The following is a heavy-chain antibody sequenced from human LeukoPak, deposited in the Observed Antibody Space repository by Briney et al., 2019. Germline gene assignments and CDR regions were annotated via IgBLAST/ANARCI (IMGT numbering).Heavy chain of an antibody. D-gene: IGHD3-9*01. J-gene: IGHJ3*02. Sequence: GASVKVSCKGSGYTFSSYDINWVRQAPGQGLEWMGAIISVFGRTKYAQNFQGRVTITADEPTSIAYMELSSLTSEDTAIYYCARDKGGLTIMDAFDIWGQGTLVTVSS. V-gene: IGHV1-69*13. CDR2: IISVFGRT. CDR3: ARDKGGLTIMDAFDI. CDR1: GYTFSSYD.